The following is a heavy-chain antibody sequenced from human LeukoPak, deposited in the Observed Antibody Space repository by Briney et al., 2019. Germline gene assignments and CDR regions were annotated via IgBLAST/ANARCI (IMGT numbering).Heavy chain of an antibody. Sequence: SETLSLTCTVSGDSISTYYWSWIRQPPGKGLEWIGYIYNRGSTNHNPSLKSRVTISEDTSKNQFSLKLSFMTAADTAVYYCARTRAVAGTSNWYFDLWGRGTLVTVSS. J-gene: IGHJ2*01. D-gene: IGHD6-19*01. CDR3: ARTRAVAGTSNWYFDL. CDR2: IYNRGST. V-gene: IGHV4-59*08. CDR1: GDSISTYY.